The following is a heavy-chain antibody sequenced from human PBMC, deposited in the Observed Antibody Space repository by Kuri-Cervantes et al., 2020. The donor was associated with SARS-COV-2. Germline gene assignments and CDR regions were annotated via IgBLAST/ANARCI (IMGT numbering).Heavy chain of an antibody. D-gene: IGHD6-19*01. Sequence: SETLSLTCTVSGYFISSGYYWGWIRQPPGKGLEWIGSIYHSGSTYYNPSLKSRVTISVDTSKNQFSLKLSSVTAADTAVYYCARVAGNYFDYWGQGTLVTVSS. V-gene: IGHV4-38-2*02. J-gene: IGHJ4*02. CDR3: ARVAGNYFDY. CDR1: GYFISSGYY. CDR2: IYHSGST.